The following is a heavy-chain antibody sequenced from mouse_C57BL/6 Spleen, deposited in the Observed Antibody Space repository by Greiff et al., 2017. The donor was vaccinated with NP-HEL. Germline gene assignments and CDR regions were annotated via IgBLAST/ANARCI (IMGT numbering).Heavy chain of an antibody. CDR3: ARATTVVARYFDV. Sequence: QVQLQQPGAELVKPGASVKMSCKASGYTLTSYWITWVKQRPGQGLEWIGDIYPGSGSTNYNEKFKSKATLTVDTSSSTAYMQLSSLTSEDSAVYYCARATTVVARYFDVWGTGTTVTVSS. CDR1: GYTLTSYW. V-gene: IGHV1-55*01. D-gene: IGHD1-1*01. CDR2: IYPGSGST. J-gene: IGHJ1*03.